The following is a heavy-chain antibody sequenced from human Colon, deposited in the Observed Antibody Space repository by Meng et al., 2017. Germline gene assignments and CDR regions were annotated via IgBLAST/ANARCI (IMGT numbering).Heavy chain of an antibody. J-gene: IGHJ5*02. CDR2: IYYSGST. CDR3: ARDRKHYGERGWFDP. Sequence: QGPRPESGPGLVQPSQTLSLTCTVAGGSISSCDYYWSWIRQPPGKGLEWIGYIYYSGSTYSNASLKSRVTISIDRSKNQFSLKLSSVTAADTAVYYCARDRKHYGERGWFDPWGQGTLVTVSS. CDR1: GGSISSCDYY. D-gene: IGHD4-17*01. V-gene: IGHV4-30-4*01.